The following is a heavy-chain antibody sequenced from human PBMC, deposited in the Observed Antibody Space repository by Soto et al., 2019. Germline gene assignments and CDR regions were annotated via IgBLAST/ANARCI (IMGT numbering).Heavy chain of an antibody. CDR2: ISYDGSNK. D-gene: IGHD4-17*01. CDR3: ARDATTVVPPYNWFDP. V-gene: IGHV3-30-3*01. J-gene: IGHJ5*02. CDR1: GFTFSSYA. Sequence: QVQLVESGGGVVQPGRSLRLSCAASGFTFSSYAMHWVRQAPGKGLEWVAVISYDGSNKYYADSVKGRFTISRDNSKNTLYLKMNSLRAEDMAVYYCARDATTVVPPYNWFDPWGQGTLVTVSS.